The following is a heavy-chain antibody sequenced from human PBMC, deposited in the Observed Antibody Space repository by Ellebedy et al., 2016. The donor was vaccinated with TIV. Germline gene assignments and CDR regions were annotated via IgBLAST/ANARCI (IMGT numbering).Heavy chain of an antibody. CDR3: ARGVGTMVRTWGAFDI. V-gene: IGHV3-15*01. D-gene: IGHD3-10*01. CDR2: IKSKTDGGTT. Sequence: GESLKISXAASGFTFSNAWMSWVRQAPGKGLEWVGRIKSKTDGGTTDYAAPVKGRFTISRDDSKNTLYLQMNSLKTEDTAVYYCARGVGTMVRTWGAFDIWGQGTMVTVSS. J-gene: IGHJ3*02. CDR1: GFTFSNAW.